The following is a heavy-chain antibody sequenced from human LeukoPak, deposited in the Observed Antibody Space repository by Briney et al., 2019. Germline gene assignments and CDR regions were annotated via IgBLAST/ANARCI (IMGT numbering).Heavy chain of an antibody. CDR2: ISSSSSYI. CDR3: ARGVIQLLDY. CDR1: GFTFSSYS. D-gene: IGHD5-18*01. J-gene: IGHJ4*02. Sequence: GGSLRLSCAASGFTFSSYSMNWVRQAPGKGLELVSSISSSSSYIYYADSVKGRFTISRDNAKNSLYLQMNSLRAEDTAVYYCARGVIQLLDYWGQGTLVTVSS. V-gene: IGHV3-21*01.